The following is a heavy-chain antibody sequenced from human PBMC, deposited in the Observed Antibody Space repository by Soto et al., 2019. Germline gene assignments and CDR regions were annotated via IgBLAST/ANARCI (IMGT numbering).Heavy chain of an antibody. Sequence: PAETLARTCTVSGGSISSCGYYCSWIRQHPVKVLEWIGYIYYSGSTYYNPSLKSRVTISVYTSKNQLSLKLSAVTAADTAVYYCARMSHRGPTQDYWGQGNLVTVSS. CDR2: IYYSGST. J-gene: IGHJ4*02. CDR3: ARMSHRGPTQDY. V-gene: IGHV4-31*03. D-gene: IGHD3-10*01. CDR1: GGSISSCGYY.